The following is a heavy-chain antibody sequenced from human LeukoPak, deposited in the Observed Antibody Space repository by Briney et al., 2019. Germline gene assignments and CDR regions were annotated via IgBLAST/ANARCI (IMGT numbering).Heavy chain of an antibody. V-gene: IGHV1-69*13. Sequence: ASVKVSCKASGGTFSSYAISWVRQATGQGLEWMGGVIPIFGTAHYAQKFQGRVTITADDSPSTAYMELSSLRSEDTAVYYCARGSGSYFPDYWGQGTLVTVSS. J-gene: IGHJ4*02. CDR3: ARGSGSYFPDY. CDR2: VIPIFGTA. D-gene: IGHD1-26*01. CDR1: GGTFSSYA.